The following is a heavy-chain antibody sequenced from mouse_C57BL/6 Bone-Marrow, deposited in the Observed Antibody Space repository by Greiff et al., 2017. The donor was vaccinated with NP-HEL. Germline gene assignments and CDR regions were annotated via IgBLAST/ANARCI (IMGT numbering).Heavy chain of an antibody. CDR2: IRSKSNNYAT. CDR1: GFSFNTYA. CDR3: VRAGGSSYRYFDV. V-gene: IGHV10-1*01. Sequence: VQLKESGGGLVQPKGSLKLSCAASGFSFNTYAMNWVRQAPGKGLEWVARIRSKSNNYATYYADSVKDRFNISRDDSESMLYLQMNNLKTEDTAMYYCVRAGGSSYRYFDVWGTGTTVTVSS. J-gene: IGHJ1*03. D-gene: IGHD1-1*01.